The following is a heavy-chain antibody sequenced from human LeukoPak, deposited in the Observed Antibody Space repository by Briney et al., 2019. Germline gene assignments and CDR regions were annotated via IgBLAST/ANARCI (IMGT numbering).Heavy chain of an antibody. V-gene: IGHV3-21*01. CDR1: GFTFSSYS. CDR3: ASNPDFWSGLTQWAFDI. CDR2: ISSSSSYI. Sequence: GGSLRLSCAASGFTFSSYSMNWVRQAPGKGLEWVSSISSSSSYIYYADSVKGRFTISRDNAKNSLYLQMNSLRAEDTAVYYCASNPDFWSGLTQWAFDIWGQGTMVTVSS. D-gene: IGHD3-3*01. J-gene: IGHJ3*02.